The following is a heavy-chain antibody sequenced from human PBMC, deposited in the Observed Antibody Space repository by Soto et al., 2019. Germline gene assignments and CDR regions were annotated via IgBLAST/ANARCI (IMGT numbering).Heavy chain of an antibody. CDR2: ISWNSGSI. CDR3: AKDMAAAGTGWYFDL. D-gene: IGHD6-13*01. J-gene: IGHJ2*01. Sequence: EVQLVESGGGLVQPGRSLRLSCAASGFTFDDYAMHWVRQAPGKGLEWVSGISWNSGSIGYADSVKGRFTISRDNAKNSLYLQMYSLRAEDTALYYCAKDMAAAGTGWYFDLWGRGTLVTVSS. V-gene: IGHV3-9*01. CDR1: GFTFDDYA.